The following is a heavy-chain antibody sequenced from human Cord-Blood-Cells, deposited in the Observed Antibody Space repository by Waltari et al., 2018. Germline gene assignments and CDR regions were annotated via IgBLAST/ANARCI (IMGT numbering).Heavy chain of an antibody. CDR1: GGTFSSYA. CDR2: IIPILGIA. J-gene: IGHJ3*02. CDR3: AREGDYGGNYDAFDI. D-gene: IGHD4-17*01. V-gene: IGHV1-69*04. Sequence: QVQLVQSGAEVKKPGSSVKVSCTASGGTFSSYAISWVRQAPGQGLEWMGGIIPILGIANYAQKFQGRVTITADESTSTAYMELSSLRSEDTAVYYCAREGDYGGNYDAFDIWGQGTMVTVSS.